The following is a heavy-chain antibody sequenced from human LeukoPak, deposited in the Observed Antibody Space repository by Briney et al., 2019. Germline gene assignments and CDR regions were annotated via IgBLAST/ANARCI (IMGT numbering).Heavy chain of an antibody. D-gene: IGHD5-24*01. CDR3: ARGGRDGYNIY. V-gene: IGHV3-53*04. CDR2: IYSGGST. CDR1: GFTVSSNY. Sequence: GGSLRLSCAASGFTVSSNYMSWVRQAPRKGLEWVSVIYSGGSTYYADSVKGRFTISRHNSKNTLYLQMNSLRAEDTAVYYCARGGRDGYNIYWGQGTLVTVSS. J-gene: IGHJ4*02.